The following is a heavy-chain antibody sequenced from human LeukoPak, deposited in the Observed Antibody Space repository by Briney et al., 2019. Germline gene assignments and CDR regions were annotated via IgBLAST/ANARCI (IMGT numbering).Heavy chain of an antibody. D-gene: IGHD2-2*01. CDR2: IRDDGSNK. J-gene: IGHJ5*02. CDR3: AKDPSGYCSSTSCPNWFDP. V-gene: IGHV3-30*02. Sequence: GGSLRLSCAASGFTFSSYGMPWVRPAPGKGLEWGAFIRDDGSNKYYADSVKGRFTISRDNSKNTLYLQMNSLRAEDTAVYYCAKDPSGYCSSTSCPNWFDPWGQGTLVTVSS. CDR1: GFTFSSYG.